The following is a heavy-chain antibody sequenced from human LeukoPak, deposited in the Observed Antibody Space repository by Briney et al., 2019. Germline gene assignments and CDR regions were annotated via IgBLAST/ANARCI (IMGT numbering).Heavy chain of an antibody. CDR3: ARDAPQVPAAGVLAS. CDR1: GFTVSDNY. Sequence: GGSLRLFCAASGFTVSDNYMSWVRQAPGKGLEWVSVTYSRGDTYYANSVKGRFTFSRDISKNTLYLQMNGLRVEDTAMYYCARDAPQVPAAGVLASWGQGTLVIVSS. V-gene: IGHV3-53*01. J-gene: IGHJ5*02. D-gene: IGHD6-13*01. CDR2: TYSRGDT.